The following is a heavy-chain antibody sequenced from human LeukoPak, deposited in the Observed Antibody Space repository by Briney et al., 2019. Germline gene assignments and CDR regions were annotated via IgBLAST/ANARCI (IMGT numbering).Heavy chain of an antibody. CDR3: ASGGSYYAFDY. CDR1: GYTFTSYY. CDR2: INPSGGST. V-gene: IGHV1-46*01. J-gene: IGHJ4*02. Sequence: ASVKVSCKASGYTFTSYYMHWVRHAPGPGLEWMGIINPSGGSTSYAQKFQGRVTMTRDMSTSTVYMELSSLRSEDTAVYYCASGGSYYAFDYWGQGTLVTVSS. D-gene: IGHD1-26*01.